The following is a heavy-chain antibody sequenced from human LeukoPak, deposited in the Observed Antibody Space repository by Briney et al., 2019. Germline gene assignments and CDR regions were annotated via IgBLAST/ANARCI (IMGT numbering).Heavy chain of an antibody. CDR3: AIAVGSSDY. CDR2: IYHSGST. J-gene: IGHJ4*02. Sequence: SSGTLSLTCGASGGSISSSNWCTWVRQPPGKGLEWIGEIYHSGSTNYNPSLKSRVTISVDKSKNQFSLKLSSVTAADTAIYYCAIAVGSSDYWGQGTLVTVSS. CDR1: GGSISSSNW. D-gene: IGHD2-15*01. V-gene: IGHV4-4*02.